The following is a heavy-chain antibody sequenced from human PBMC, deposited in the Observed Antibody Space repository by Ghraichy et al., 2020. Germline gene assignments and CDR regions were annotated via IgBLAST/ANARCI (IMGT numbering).Heavy chain of an antibody. D-gene: IGHD6-19*01. J-gene: IGHJ4*02. CDR3: GREVALAGTDL. V-gene: IGHV3-21*06. CDR2: ISGNSRYI. Sequence: GGSLRLSCAASGFSFNTYNMNWVRQAPGKGLEWVSSISGNSRYIYYAASVRGRFTISRDNAGTSLYLQMDSLRADDTAVYFCGREVALAGTDLWGLGTLVIVSS. CDR1: GFSFNTYN.